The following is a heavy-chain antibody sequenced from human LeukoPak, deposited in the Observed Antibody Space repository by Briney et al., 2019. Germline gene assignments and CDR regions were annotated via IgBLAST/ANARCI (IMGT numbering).Heavy chain of an antibody. CDR3: ARGVITQSVDY. J-gene: IGHJ4*02. CDR1: GGSISSSSYY. CDR2: IYYSGST. D-gene: IGHD2-8*01. Sequence: PSETLSLTCTVSGGSISSSSYYWGWIRQPPGKGLEWIGSIYYSGSTYYNPSLKSRVTISVDTSKNQFSLKLSSVTAADTAVYYCARGVITQSVDYWGQGTLVTVSS. V-gene: IGHV4-39*01.